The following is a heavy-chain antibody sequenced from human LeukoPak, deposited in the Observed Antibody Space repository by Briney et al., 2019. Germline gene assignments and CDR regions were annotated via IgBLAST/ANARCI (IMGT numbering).Heavy chain of an antibody. CDR3: AREVRGVPAGG. CDR1: GYTFTSYD. Sequence: GASVKVSCKASGYTFTSYDINWVRQATGQGLEWMGWINPNSGGTNYAQKFQGRVTMTRDTSISTAYMELSRLRSDDTAVYYCAREVRGVPAGGWGQGTLVTVSS. D-gene: IGHD3-10*01. J-gene: IGHJ4*02. CDR2: INPNSGGT. V-gene: IGHV1-2*02.